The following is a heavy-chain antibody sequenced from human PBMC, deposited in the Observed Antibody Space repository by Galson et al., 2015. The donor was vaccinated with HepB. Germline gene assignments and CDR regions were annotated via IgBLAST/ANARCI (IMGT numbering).Heavy chain of an antibody. Sequence: SLRLSCAASGFNFDNYAMSWVRQGPGKGLHWVAGISSGGDSTYYADSVKGRFTISRDNSKNTVSLQMNSLTVEDTAVYYCARVPDYGDFIPCYCDSWGQGTLGTGSP. V-gene: IGHV3-23*01. CDR1: GFNFDNYA. J-gene: IGHJ4*02. CDR3: ARVPDYGDFIPCYCDS. CDR2: ISSGGDST. D-gene: IGHD4-17*01.